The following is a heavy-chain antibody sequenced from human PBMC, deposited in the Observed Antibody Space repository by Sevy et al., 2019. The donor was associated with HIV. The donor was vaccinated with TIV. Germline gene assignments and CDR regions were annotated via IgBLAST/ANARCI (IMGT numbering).Heavy chain of an antibody. CDR1: GFTFSTYP. J-gene: IGHJ4*02. D-gene: IGHD3-3*01. V-gene: IGHV3-30-3*01. CDR3: AREVGGFNWRPYYFDS. Sequence: GGSLRLSCAASGFTFSTYPMHWVRQSPGKGLEWVTVISYDGSSKYYADSVKGRFTISRDNGKNSVSLQMNGLRVEDTALYYCAREVGGFNWRPYYFDSWGQGTLVTVSS. CDR2: ISYDGSSK.